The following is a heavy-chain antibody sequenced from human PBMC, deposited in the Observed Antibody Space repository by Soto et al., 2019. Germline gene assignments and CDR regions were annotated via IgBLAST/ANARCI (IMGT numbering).Heavy chain of an antibody. D-gene: IGHD3-9*01. CDR3: ARALYYNILTGFYPDDAFDI. CDR2: ITESGGTP. J-gene: IGHJ3*02. V-gene: IGHV3-23*01. Sequence: GGSLRVSCAAAGPTFSNYVMSWVRQPPGKGLEWVSAITESGGTPYYAGSVKGRFTISRDNSKNTLYLQMNSLRAEDTAVYYCARALYYNILTGFYPDDAFDIWGQGRLVTVSS. CDR1: GPTFSNYV.